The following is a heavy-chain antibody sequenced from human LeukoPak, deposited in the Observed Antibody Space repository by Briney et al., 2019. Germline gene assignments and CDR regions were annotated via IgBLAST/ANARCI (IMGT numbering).Heavy chain of an antibody. Sequence: ASVKVSCKVSGYTLTELSMHWVRQAPGKGLEWMGGFDPEDGETIYAQKFQGRVTMTEDTSTDTAYMELSSLRSEDTAVYYCARGAQLGPLTSFDYWGQGTLVTVSS. D-gene: IGHD6-6*01. CDR2: FDPEDGET. V-gene: IGHV1-24*01. J-gene: IGHJ4*02. CDR1: GYTLTELS. CDR3: ARGAQLGPLTSFDY.